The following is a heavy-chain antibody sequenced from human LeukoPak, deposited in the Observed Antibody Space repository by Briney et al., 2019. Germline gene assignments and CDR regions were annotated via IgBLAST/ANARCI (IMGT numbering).Heavy chain of an antibody. V-gene: IGHV3-9*01. CDR2: ISWNSGSI. D-gene: IGHD4-11*01. CDR3: AKDFDGSNFVLTQFDY. J-gene: IGHJ4*02. CDR1: GFTFDDYA. Sequence: PGRSLRLSCAASGFTFDDYAMHWVRQAPGKGLEWVSGISWNSGSIGYGDSVKGRFTISRDNAKNSLYLQMNSLRAEDTALYYCAKDFDGSNFVLTQFDYWGQGTLVTVSS.